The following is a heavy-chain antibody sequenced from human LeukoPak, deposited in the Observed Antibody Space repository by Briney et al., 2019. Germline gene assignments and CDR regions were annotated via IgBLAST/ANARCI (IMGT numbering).Heavy chain of an antibody. CDR1: GDSISSYY. CDR3: ARGELGWSSGYYDY. D-gene: IGHD3-22*01. J-gene: IGHJ4*02. CDR2: IYYSGRT. Sequence: AETLSLTCTVSGDSISSYYWSWLRQPPGKGLEWLGYIYYSGRTNYNPSLKSRVTISVDTSKNQFSLKLSSVTAADTAVYYCARGELGWSSGYYDYWGQGTLVTVSS. V-gene: IGHV4-59*01.